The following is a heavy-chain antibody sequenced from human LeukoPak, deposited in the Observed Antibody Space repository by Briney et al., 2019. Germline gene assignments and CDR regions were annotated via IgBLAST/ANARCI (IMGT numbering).Heavy chain of an antibody. Sequence: GGSLRLSCAASGFTFSSYWMSWVRQAPGKGLEWVANIKQDGSEKYYVDSVKGRFTISRDNAKNSLYLQMNSLRAEDTAVYYCARDGGRYFDWFVDYWGQGTLVTVSS. CDR2: IKQDGSEK. CDR3: ARDGGRYFDWFVDY. V-gene: IGHV3-7*01. J-gene: IGHJ4*02. CDR1: GFTFSSYW. D-gene: IGHD3-9*01.